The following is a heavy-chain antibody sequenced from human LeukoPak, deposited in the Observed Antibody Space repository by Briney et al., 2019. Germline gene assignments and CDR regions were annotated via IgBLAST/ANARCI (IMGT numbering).Heavy chain of an antibody. Sequence: PSETLSLTCSVSGDSISTSSYYWRWIRQPPGKGLEMIGTIYYSGITYYNPSLTSRVTISVDTSKNQFSLKLSSVTAADTAVYYSARHKDYNYSYMDAWGKGTTVTISS. J-gene: IGHJ6*03. CDR3: ARHKDYNYSYMDA. CDR2: IYYSGIT. V-gene: IGHV4-39*01. CDR1: GDSISTSSYY.